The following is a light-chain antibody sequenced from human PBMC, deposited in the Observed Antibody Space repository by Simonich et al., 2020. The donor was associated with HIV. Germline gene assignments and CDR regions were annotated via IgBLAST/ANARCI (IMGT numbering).Light chain of an antibody. V-gene: IGKV1-5*03. J-gene: IGKJ4*01. Sequence: DIQMTQSPSTLSASVGDSVTITCRASQTISSWLAWYQQKPGKAPNLLIYKASSLESGVPSRFSGSGSGTEFTLTISSLQPEDFATYYCQQYYSSLITFGGGTKVEIK. CDR3: QQYYSSLIT. CDR1: QTISSW. CDR2: KAS.